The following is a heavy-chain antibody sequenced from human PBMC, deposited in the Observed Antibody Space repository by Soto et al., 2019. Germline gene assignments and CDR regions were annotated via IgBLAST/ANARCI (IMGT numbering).Heavy chain of an antibody. D-gene: IGHD5-18*01. CDR1: GDSISSGYY. CDR2: IYHSGTT. V-gene: IGHV4-38-2*01. CDR3: ARSGGLHTAGAFDI. J-gene: IGHJ3*02. Sequence: SETLSLTCAVSGDSISSGYYWAWIRQPPGKGQEWIGSIYHSGTTYYNPSLESRVTISVDTSRNQFSLRLSSVTAADTAVYYCARSGGLHTAGAFDIWGQGTMVTLSS.